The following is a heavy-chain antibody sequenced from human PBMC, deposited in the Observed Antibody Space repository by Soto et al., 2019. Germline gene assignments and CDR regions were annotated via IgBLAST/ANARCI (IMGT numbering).Heavy chain of an antibody. CDR3: ARVPKEGGWYFCDY. Sequence: QVQLVQSGAEVKKPGASVKVSCKASGYTFTSYGISWVRQAPGQGLEWMGWISAYNGNTNYAQNHQARVTITTVTSTSTASRELGSLRSDGTAVYDCARVPKEGGWYFCDYWGQGTLVTVSS. CDR2: ISAYNGNT. D-gene: IGHD6-19*01. V-gene: IGHV1-18*01. J-gene: IGHJ4*02. CDR1: GYTFTSYG.